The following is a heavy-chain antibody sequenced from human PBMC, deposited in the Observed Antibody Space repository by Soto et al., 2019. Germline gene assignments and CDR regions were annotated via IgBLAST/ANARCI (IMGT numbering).Heavy chain of an antibody. Sequence: GGSLRLSCAASGFTFSSYAMSWVRQAPGKGLESVATISGSGGSTYYADSVKGRFTISRDNSKNTLYLQVNSLRVEDTAGYYCAKDRAFDSSGIDYCGQGTLVTVSS. CDR2: ISGSGGST. CDR3: AKDRAFDSSGIDY. J-gene: IGHJ4*02. D-gene: IGHD3-22*01. CDR1: GFTFSSYA. V-gene: IGHV3-23*01.